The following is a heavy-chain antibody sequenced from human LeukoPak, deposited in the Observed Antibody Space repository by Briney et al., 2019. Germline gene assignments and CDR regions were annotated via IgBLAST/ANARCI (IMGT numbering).Heavy chain of an antibody. CDR1: GYTFTGYY. D-gene: IGHD1-26*01. CDR3: ARDRHSGNYYLDF. J-gene: IGHJ4*02. V-gene: IGHV1-2*04. CDR2: INPNNGGT. Sequence: ASVKVSCKASGYTFTGYYIHWVRQAPGQGLEWMGWINPNNGGTNYAQKFQGWVTITRDTSISTAYMELNRLRSDDTAVYYCARDRHSGNYYLDFWGQGTLVTVSS.